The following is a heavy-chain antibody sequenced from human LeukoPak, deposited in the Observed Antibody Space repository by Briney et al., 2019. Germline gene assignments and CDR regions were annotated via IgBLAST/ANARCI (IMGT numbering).Heavy chain of an antibody. CDR1: GFTFSSYG. V-gene: IGHV3-30*18. CDR3: AKDAGYSSGWYNPY. Sequence: PGGSLRLSCAASGFTFSSYGMHWVRLAPGKGLEWVAVISYDGSNKYYADSVKGRFTISRDNSKNTLYLQMNSLRAEDTAVYYCAKDAGYSSGWYNPYWGQGTLVTVSS. CDR2: ISYDGSNK. J-gene: IGHJ4*02. D-gene: IGHD6-19*01.